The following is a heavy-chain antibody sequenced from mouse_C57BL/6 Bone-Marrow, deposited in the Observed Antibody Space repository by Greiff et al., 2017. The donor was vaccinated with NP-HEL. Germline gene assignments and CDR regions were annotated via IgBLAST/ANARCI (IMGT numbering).Heavy chain of an antibody. Sequence: EVKLVESGGGLVQPGESLKLSCESNEYDFPSHDMSWVRQTPEKRLELVAAINSDGGNTYYPDTMEGRFIISRDNTKTTLCLLRSSLSSEDASLYYCAVQPYRGCEYWGQGTTLTVST. CDR1: EYDFPSHD. CDR3: AVQPYRGCEY. J-gene: IGHJ2*01. V-gene: IGHV5-2*01. D-gene: IGHD2-12*01. CDR2: INSDGGNT.